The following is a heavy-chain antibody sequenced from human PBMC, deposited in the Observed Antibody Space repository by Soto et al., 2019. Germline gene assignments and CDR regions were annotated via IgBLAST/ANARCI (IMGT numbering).Heavy chain of an antibody. CDR2: IIPMFGTA. D-gene: IGHD2-15*01. CDR1: GGTFSSYA. J-gene: IGHJ4*02. V-gene: IGHV1-69*01. Sequence: QVQLVQSGAEVKKPGSSVRVSCKASGGTFSSYALNWVRQAPGQGLEWMGRIIPMFGTARYAQKFQGRVTITADESTSTVHMELSSLRSEDTAVYYCARDYGHDCSGGSCYLFFWGQGTLVTVSS. CDR3: ARDYGHDCSGGSCYLFF.